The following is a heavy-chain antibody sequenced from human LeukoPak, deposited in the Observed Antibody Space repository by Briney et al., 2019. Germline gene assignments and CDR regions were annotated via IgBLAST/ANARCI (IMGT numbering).Heavy chain of an antibody. Sequence: GGSLRLSCAASGFTVSGTYMSWVRQAPGKGLEWVSVIYSGAGTYYADSVKGRFTISRDNSKNTLHLQMNSLRAEDTAVYYCARVGSEKYYKYFEHWVQGTLVTVSS. J-gene: IGHJ4*02. CDR2: IYSGAGT. D-gene: IGHD2/OR15-2a*01. CDR3: ARVGSEKYYKYFEH. CDR1: GFTVSGTY. V-gene: IGHV3-53*01.